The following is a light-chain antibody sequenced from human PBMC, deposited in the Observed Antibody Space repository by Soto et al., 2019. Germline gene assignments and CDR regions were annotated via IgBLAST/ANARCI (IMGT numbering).Light chain of an antibody. CDR3: HQYSSAPYT. CDR1: QTIGNIF. J-gene: IGKJ2*01. V-gene: IGKV3-20*01. CDR2: GAS. Sequence: EIVLTQSPGTLSSSPGETATLSCRASQTIGNIFLFWYQQKPGQAPRLLIYGASSRATGIPDRFSGSGSGTDFTLTINRLEPEDFAVYYCHQYSSAPYTFGQGTNLEIK.